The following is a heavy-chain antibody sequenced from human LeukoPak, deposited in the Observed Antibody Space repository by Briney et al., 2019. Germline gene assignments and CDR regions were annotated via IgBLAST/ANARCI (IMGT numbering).Heavy chain of an antibody. CDR2: INHSGST. CDR1: GGSFSDYY. CDR3: ARGTMTTVTYYFDY. D-gene: IGHD4-17*01. J-gene: IGHJ4*02. Sequence: SETLSLTCAVYGGSFSDYYWSWIRQPPGKGLEWIGEINHSGSTNYSPSLKSRVTISVDTSKNQFSLKLSSVTAADTAVYYCARGTMTTVTYYFDYWGQGTLVTVSS. V-gene: IGHV4-34*01.